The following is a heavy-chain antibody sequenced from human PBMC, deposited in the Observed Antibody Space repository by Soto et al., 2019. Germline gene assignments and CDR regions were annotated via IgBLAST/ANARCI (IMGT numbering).Heavy chain of an antibody. CDR1: GFTFSSYS. CDR3: ARDRASGSSSRAFDL. Sequence: EVQLVESGGVLVQPGGSLRLSCAASGFTFSSYSMNWVRQAPGKGLEWVSYISGGSNTIYYADSLKGRFTISRDNAKNSLFLQMNSLSAEDTALYYCARDRASGSSSRAFDLWGQGTMVTVSS. V-gene: IGHV3-48*01. J-gene: IGHJ3*01. CDR2: ISGGSNTI. D-gene: IGHD3-10*01.